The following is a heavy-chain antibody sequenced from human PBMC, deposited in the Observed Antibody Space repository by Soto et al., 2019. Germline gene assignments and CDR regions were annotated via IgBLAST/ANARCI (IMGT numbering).Heavy chain of an antibody. CDR1: DYTFTSYG. D-gene: IGHD3-10*01. V-gene: IGHV1-24*01. CDR2: FDPEDGET. Sequence: ASVKVSCKAADYTFTSYGITWVRQAPGKGLEWMGGFDPEDGETIYAQKFQGRVTMTEDTSTDTAYMELSSLRSEDTAVYYCATDASDYYGSGSHIGPFDYWGQGTLVTVSS. CDR3: ATDASDYYGSGSHIGPFDY. J-gene: IGHJ4*02.